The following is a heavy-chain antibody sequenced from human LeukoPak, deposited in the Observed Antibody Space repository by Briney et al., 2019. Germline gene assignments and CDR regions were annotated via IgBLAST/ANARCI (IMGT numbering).Heavy chain of an antibody. CDR2: IYYSGST. CDR3: ARAADRGVVDY. Sequence: PSETLSLTCTVSGGSISSYYWSWIRQPPGRGLEWIGYIYYSGSTNYNPSLKSRVTISVDTSKNQFSLKPSSVTAADTAVYYCARAADRGVVDYWGQGTLVTVSS. V-gene: IGHV4-59*01. D-gene: IGHD3-10*01. J-gene: IGHJ4*02. CDR1: GGSISSYY.